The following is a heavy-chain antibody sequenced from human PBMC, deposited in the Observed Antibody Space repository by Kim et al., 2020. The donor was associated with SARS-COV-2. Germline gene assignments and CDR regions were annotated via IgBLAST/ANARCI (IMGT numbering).Heavy chain of an antibody. J-gene: IGHJ4*02. V-gene: IGHV3-23*01. D-gene: IGHD3-22*01. CDR3: AKEMIVVVTYY. CDR2: T. Sequence: TYYADSVKGRFTISRDNSKNTLYLQMNSLRAEDTAVYYCAKEMIVVVTYYWGQGTLVTVSS.